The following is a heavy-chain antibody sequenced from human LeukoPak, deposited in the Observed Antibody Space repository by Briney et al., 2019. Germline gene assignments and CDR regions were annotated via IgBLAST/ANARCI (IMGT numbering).Heavy chain of an antibody. CDR2: IYCSGST. D-gene: IGHD5-12*01. V-gene: IGHV4-59*12. J-gene: IGHJ4*02. CDR3: ARISGYDYAIDY. CDR1: GGSISSYY. Sequence: SETLSLTCTVSGGSISSYYWSWIRQPPGKGLEWIGYIYCSGSTNYNPSLKSRVTISVDKSKNQFSLKLSSVTAADTAVYYCARISGYDYAIDYWGQGTLVTVSS.